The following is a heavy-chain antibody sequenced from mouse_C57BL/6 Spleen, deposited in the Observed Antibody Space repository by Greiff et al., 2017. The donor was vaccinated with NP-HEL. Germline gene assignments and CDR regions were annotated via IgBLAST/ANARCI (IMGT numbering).Heavy chain of an antibody. Sequence: VQGVESGAELVKPGASVKMSCKASGYTFTSYTMHWVKQRPGQGLEWIGYINPSSGYTKYNQKFKDKATLTADKSSSTAYMQLSSRTSEDSAVYYCARKSTRASYWGQGTTLTVSS. CDR3: ARKSTRASY. J-gene: IGHJ2*01. D-gene: IGHD3-1*01. V-gene: IGHV1-4*01. CDR1: GYTFTSYT. CDR2: INPSSGYT.